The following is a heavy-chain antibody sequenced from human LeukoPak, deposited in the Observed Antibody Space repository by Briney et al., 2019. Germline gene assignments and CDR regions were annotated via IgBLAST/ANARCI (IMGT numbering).Heavy chain of an antibody. CDR2: IRYDGSNK. J-gene: IGHJ4*02. D-gene: IGHD5-12*01. CDR1: EFSFSSYG. CDR3: AKDQKQGGYSGYDSNFDY. V-gene: IGHV3-30*02. Sequence: GGSLTLSCVASEFSFSSYGMHWVRQAPGKGLEWVAFIRYDGSNKYYADSVKGRFTISRDNSRNTLYLQMNSLRAEDTAVYYCAKDQKQGGYSGYDSNFDYWGQGTLVTVSS.